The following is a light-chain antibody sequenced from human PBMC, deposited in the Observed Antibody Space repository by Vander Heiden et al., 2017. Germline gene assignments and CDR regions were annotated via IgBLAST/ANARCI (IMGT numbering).Light chain of an antibody. J-gene: IGKJ4*01. V-gene: IGKV3-11*01. CDR1: QSINSY. Sequence: DSVLTQSPATLSLSPGERATLACRSSQSINSYLAWYQHKPGKAPRILIYDATNRPTGIPARFSGSGSGTDFTLTISSLEPEDFAAYYCQRTNNRPLTFGGWTKVEIK. CDR3: QRTNNRPLT. CDR2: DAT.